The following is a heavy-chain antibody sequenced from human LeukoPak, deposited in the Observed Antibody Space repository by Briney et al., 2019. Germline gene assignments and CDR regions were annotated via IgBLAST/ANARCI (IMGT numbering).Heavy chain of an antibody. CDR1: GFTFSSYA. CDR3: AKDGPYYYDSSGYLN. CDR2: ISGSGGST. Sequence: GGSLRLSCAVSGFTFSSYAMSWVRQAPGKGLEWVSAISGSGGSTYYADSVKGRFTISRDNSKNTLYLQMNSLRAEDTAVYYCAKDGPYYYDSSGYLNWGQGTLVTVSS. J-gene: IGHJ4*02. D-gene: IGHD3-22*01. V-gene: IGHV3-23*01.